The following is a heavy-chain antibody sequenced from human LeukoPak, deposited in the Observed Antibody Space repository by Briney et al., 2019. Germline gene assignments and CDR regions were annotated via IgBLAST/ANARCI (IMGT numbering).Heavy chain of an antibody. J-gene: IGHJ4*02. D-gene: IGHD2-21*02. Sequence: GRSLRLSCAASGFTFSSYAMHWVRQAPGKGLEWVAVISYDGSNKYYADSVKGRFTISRDNSKNTLYLQMNSLRAEDTAVYYCANLAYCGGDCPRPPFDYWGQGTLVTVSS. CDR1: GFTFSSYA. V-gene: IGHV3-30*04. CDR2: ISYDGSNK. CDR3: ANLAYCGGDCPRPPFDY.